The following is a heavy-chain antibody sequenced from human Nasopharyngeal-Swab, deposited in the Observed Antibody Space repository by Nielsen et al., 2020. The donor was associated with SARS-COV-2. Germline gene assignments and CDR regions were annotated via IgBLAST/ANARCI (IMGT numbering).Heavy chain of an antibody. Sequence: GGSLRLSCAASGFTFSSYGMHWVRQAPGKGLEWVAVISYDGSNKYYADSVKGRFTISRDNAKNSLYLQMNSLRAEDTAVYYCARGRGYSYGSSGWSYYFDYWGQGTLVTVSS. CDR1: GFTFSSYG. D-gene: IGHD5-18*01. CDR3: ARGRGYSYGSSGWSYYFDY. CDR2: ISYDGSNK. J-gene: IGHJ4*02. V-gene: IGHV3-33*01.